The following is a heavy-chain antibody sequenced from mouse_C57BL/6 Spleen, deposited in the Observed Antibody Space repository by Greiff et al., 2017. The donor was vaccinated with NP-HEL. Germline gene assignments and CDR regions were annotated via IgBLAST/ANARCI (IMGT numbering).Heavy chain of an antibody. Sequence: QVQLQQPGAELVKPGASVKLSCKASGYTFTSYWMHWVKQRPGHGLEWIGMIHPNSGSTNYNEKFKSKATLTVDKSSSTAYMQLSSLTSEDSAVYYCARRVNTTVVARGYYAMDYWGQGTSVTVSS. CDR2: IHPNSGST. V-gene: IGHV1-64*01. J-gene: IGHJ4*01. CDR1: GYTFTSYW. D-gene: IGHD1-1*01. CDR3: ARRVNTTVVARGYYAMDY.